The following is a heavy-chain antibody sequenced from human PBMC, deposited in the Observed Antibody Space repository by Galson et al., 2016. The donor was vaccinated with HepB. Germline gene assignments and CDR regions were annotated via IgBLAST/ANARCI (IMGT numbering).Heavy chain of an antibody. Sequence: PALVKPTQTLTLTCTFSGFSLSSSAMRLSWIRQSPGKALEWLARIDGDDDQFYSTSLKTRLTISKDTSKNQVVLTMTNMDSVDTATYYCARIGSSSSEFDYWGQGTLVTGSS. CDR2: IDGDDDQ. V-gene: IGHV2-70*04. CDR1: GFSLSSSAMR. CDR3: ARIGSSSSEFDY. D-gene: IGHD6-6*01. J-gene: IGHJ4*02.